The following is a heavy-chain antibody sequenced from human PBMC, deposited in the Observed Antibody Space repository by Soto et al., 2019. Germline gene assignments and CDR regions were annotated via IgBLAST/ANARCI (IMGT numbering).Heavy chain of an antibody. Sequence: SETLSLTCPVAGGSISSSSYYWGWIRQPPGKGLEWIGSIYYSGSTYYNPSLASRVTISVDTSKNQFSLNLRSVTAADTAVYYCARRTWGMDVWGQGTTVTVSS. V-gene: IGHV4-39*07. CDR1: GGSISSSSYY. CDR3: ARRTWGMDV. J-gene: IGHJ6*02. D-gene: IGHD2-8*01. CDR2: IYYSGST.